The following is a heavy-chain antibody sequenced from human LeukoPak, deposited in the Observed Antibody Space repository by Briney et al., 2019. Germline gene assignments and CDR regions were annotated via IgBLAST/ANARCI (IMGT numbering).Heavy chain of an antibody. J-gene: IGHJ6*02. V-gene: IGHV3-11*01. D-gene: IGHD4-17*01. CDR1: GFTFSDYY. CDR2: ISGSGSTI. CDR3: ERSPGGDLPYYYYGMDV. Sequence: GGSLRLSCAASGFTFSDYYMSWIRQAPGKGLEWVSYISGSGSTIYYADSVKGRFTISRDNAKNSLYLQMNSLRAEDTAVYYCERSPGGDLPYYYYGMDVWGQGTTVTVSS.